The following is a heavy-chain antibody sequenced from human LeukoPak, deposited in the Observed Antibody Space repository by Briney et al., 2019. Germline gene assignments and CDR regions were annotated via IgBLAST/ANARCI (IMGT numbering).Heavy chain of an antibody. CDR3: AKATTVSTYYYDRSGSGHY. Sequence: PGGSLRLFCAACGFTFSSYAVRWVRQAPGRGLEWVLAISVSGGSTYYADSVKGRFTISRDKSKNTLFLQMNSLRAEDTAVYYCAKATTVSTYYYDRSGSGHYLGQGGLVTVSS. D-gene: IGHD3-22*01. J-gene: IGHJ4*02. V-gene: IGHV3-23*01. CDR2: ISVSGGST. CDR1: GFTFSSYA.